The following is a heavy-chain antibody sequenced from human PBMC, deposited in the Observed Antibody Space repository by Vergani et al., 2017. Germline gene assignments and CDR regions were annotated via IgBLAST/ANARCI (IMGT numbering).Heavy chain of an antibody. CDR3: ARVPQGGDYGDYYCDY. Sequence: QVQLVESGGGVVQPGGSLRLSCVASGFSVSNSGMHWVRQTPGKGLEWVAFIQYDGSDIFYADFVEGRFTISRDNARNSLYLQMSNLTTEDTAFYYCARVPQGGDYGDYYCDYWVQGTLVTVAS. CDR2: IQYDGSDI. V-gene: IGHV3-30*02. CDR1: GFSVSNSG. J-gene: IGHJ4*02. D-gene: IGHD4-17*01.